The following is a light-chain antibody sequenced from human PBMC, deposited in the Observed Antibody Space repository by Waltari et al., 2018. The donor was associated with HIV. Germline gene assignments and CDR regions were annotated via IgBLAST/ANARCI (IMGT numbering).Light chain of an antibody. CDR2: TDS. CDR1: ALPQQY. V-gene: IGLV3-25*03. CDR3: QSADSSGTYVV. J-gene: IGLJ2*01. Sequence: SYELTQPPSVSVSPGQTARIPCSGDALPQQYAYWYQQKPGKAPVLGIYTDSERPSGIPERFSGSSSGTTVTLTISGVQAEDEADYYCQSADSSGTYVVFGGGTKLTVL.